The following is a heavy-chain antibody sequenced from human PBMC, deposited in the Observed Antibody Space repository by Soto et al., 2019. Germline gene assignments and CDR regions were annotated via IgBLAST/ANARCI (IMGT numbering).Heavy chain of an antibody. V-gene: IGHV4-34*01. J-gene: IGHJ2*01. CDR2: INHSGSI. CDR3: ARGTRGGWYFDL. CDR1: GGSFNSFF. Sequence: QVQLQQWGAGLLKPSETLSLTCAVYGGSFNSFFWNWIRQPPGRGLEWIGEINHSGSINYNPSLKTRVSISVDTSKNQLSLKLRSVTAADTAVYYGARGTRGGWYFDLWGRGTPVTVSS.